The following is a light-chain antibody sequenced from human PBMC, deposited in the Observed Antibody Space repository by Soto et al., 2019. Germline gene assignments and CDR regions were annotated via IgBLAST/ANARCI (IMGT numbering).Light chain of an antibody. J-gene: IGKJ5*01. CDR2: GAS. CDR1: QSVGSD. Sequence: TVMTQSPATLSVSPGERTTLSCRASQSVGSDLAWYQHKPGQAPRLLIYGASTRATGVPARFSGSGSGTEFTLTISSLQSEDFALYYCQQYGNWPLTFGQGTRLEIK. V-gene: IGKV3-15*01. CDR3: QQYGNWPLT.